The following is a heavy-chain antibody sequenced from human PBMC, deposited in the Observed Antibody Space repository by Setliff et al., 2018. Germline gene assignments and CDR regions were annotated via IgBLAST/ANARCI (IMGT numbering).Heavy chain of an antibody. V-gene: IGHV1-18*01. J-gene: IGHJ6*02. D-gene: IGHD3-22*01. CDR2: ISGHNGNT. CDR1: GYTFTYYG. CDR3: AKEPAVTMTESIRRSYYDYALDV. Sequence: GASVKVSCKASGYTFTYYGISWVRQAPGQGLEWRGWISGHNGNTNYAQKFQGRVTLTTDTSTDTAYMELRGLRFDDTAIYYCAKEPAVTMTESIRRSYYDYALDVWGQGTAVTVSS.